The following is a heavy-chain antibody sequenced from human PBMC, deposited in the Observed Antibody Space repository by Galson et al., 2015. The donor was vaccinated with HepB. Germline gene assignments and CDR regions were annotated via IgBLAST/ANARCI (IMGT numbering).Heavy chain of an antibody. CDR1: GFIVDGSG. Sequence: SLRLSCAASGFIVDGSGMSWARQAPGKGLEWVSGISASGGKTYYADSVKGRFTMSRDKSQNTVYLQMNSLRGDDSALYYCTRDSGWESAYWGQGTLVTVSS. V-gene: IGHV3-23*01. CDR2: ISASGGKT. CDR3: TRDSGWESAY. D-gene: IGHD3-10*01. J-gene: IGHJ4*02.